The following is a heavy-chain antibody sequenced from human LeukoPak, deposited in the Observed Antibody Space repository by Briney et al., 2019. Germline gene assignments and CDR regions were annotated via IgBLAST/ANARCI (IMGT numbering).Heavy chain of an antibody. D-gene: IGHD3-3*01. Sequence: GGSLRLSCAASGFTFSSYAMSWVRQAPGKGLEWVSAISGSGGSTYYADSVKGRFTISRDNSKNSLYLQMNSLRVEDTAVYYCARVFRPSLTVFIIRGAFDIWGQGTMVTVSS. V-gene: IGHV3-23*01. CDR1: GFTFSSYA. CDR3: ARVFRPSLTVFIIRGAFDI. CDR2: ISGSGGST. J-gene: IGHJ3*02.